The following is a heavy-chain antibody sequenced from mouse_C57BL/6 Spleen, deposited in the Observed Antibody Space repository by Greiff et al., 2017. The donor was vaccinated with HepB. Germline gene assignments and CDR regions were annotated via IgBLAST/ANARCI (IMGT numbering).Heavy chain of an antibody. CDR3: ARGSGSSWFAY. CDR2: LYPGSGST. Sequence: QVQLQQPGAELVKPGASVKMSCKASGYTFTSYWITWVKQRPGQGLEWIGDLYPGSGSTNYNEKFKSKATLTVDTSSSTAYMKLSSLTSEDSAVYYCARGSGSSWFAYWGQGTLVTVSA. J-gene: IGHJ3*01. CDR1: GYTFTSYW. D-gene: IGHD3-2*02. V-gene: IGHV1-55*01.